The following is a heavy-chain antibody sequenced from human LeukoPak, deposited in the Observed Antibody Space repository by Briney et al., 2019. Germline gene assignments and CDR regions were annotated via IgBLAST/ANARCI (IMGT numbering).Heavy chain of an antibody. V-gene: IGHV4-59*08. CDR1: GGSLSGYY. J-gene: IGHJ2*01. D-gene: IGHD6-13*01. CDR2: IFYSGST. Sequence: SETLSLTCAVYGGSLSGYYWSWIRQPPGKGLEWIGYIFYSGSTNYNPSLKSRVTISVDTSRNQFSLKLSSVTAADTAVYYCARPAAAGTIWYFDLWGRGTLVTVSS. CDR3: ARPAAAGTIWYFDL.